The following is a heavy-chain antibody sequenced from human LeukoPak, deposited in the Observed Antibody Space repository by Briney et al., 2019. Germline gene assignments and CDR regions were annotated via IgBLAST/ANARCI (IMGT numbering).Heavy chain of an antibody. J-gene: IGHJ5*02. Sequence: GRSLRLPCAASGFTFSSYGMHWVRQAPGKGLEWVAVIWYDGSNKYYADSVKGRFTISRDNSKNTLYLQMNSLRAEDTAVYYCAREDQLLRGNWFDPWGQGTLVTVSS. CDR3: AREDQLLRGNWFDP. CDR2: IWYDGSNK. CDR1: GFTFSSYG. V-gene: IGHV3-33*01. D-gene: IGHD2-2*01.